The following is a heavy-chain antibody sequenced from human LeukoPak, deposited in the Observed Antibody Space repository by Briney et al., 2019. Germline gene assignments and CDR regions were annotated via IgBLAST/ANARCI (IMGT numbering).Heavy chain of an antibody. J-gene: IGHJ4*02. Sequence: QPGGSLRLSCAASGFTFSDHYMDWVRQAPGKGLEWVGRTKNKGQSHITDYAASVKGRFFSSRDDSKNPLYLQMNSLQTDDTGIYYCARDTAAALDFWGQGILVTVSS. D-gene: IGHD6-6*01. CDR1: GFTFSDHY. CDR3: ARDTAAALDF. CDR2: TKNKGQSHIT. V-gene: IGHV3-72*01.